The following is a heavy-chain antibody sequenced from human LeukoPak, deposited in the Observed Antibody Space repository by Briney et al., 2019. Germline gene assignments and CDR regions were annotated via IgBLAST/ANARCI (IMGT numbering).Heavy chain of an antibody. CDR1: GFTFSSYT. CDR3: AKDGGSGKRQQLGY. Sequence: GRSLRLSCAASGFTFSSYTMSWVRQAPGKGLEWVSSIGSGGTTYYADSVKGRFTISRDNSKNTLYLQMTSLRAEDTAVYYCAKDGGSGKRQQLGYWGQGSLVTVSS. D-gene: IGHD6-13*01. CDR2: IGSGGTT. V-gene: IGHV3-23*01. J-gene: IGHJ4*02.